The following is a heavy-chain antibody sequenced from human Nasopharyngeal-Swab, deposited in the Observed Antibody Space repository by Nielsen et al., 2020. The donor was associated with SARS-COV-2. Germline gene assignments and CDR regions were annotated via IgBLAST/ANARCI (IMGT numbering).Heavy chain of an antibody. D-gene: IGHD2-15*01. Sequence: WVRQAPGQGLEWMGWMNPNSGNTGYAQKFQGRVTMTRNTSISTAYMELSSLRSEDKAVEDWAKRGYWRRKRGETDYYYMDVWGKGTTVTVSS. V-gene: IGHV1-8*01. CDR3: AKRGYWRRKRGETDYYYMDV. J-gene: IGHJ6*03. CDR2: MNPNSGNT.